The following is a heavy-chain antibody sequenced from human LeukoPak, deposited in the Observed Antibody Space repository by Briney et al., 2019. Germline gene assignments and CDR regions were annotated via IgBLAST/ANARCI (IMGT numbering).Heavy chain of an antibody. J-gene: IGHJ4*02. D-gene: IGHD3-22*01. V-gene: IGHV3-23*01. CDR3: AKRGVVIRVILVGFHKEAYYFDS. Sequence: PGGPLRLSCAVSGITLSNYGMSWVRQAPGKGLEWVAGISDSGGRTKYADPVKGRFTISRDTPKNTLYLQMNSLRAEDTAVYFCAKRGVVIRVILVGFHKEAYYFDSWGQGALATVSS. CDR1: GITLSNYG. CDR2: ISDSGGRT.